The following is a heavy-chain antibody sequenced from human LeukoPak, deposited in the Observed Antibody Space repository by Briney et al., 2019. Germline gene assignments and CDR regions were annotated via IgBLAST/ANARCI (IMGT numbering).Heavy chain of an antibody. CDR3: AKLTFDY. J-gene: IGHJ4*02. CDR2: ISGTGAST. Sequence: PGGSLRLSCAASGFTFGSYAMSWVRQAPGKGLEWVSGISGTGASTYYADSVKGRFTISRDNSKNTLYLQMNNLRVEDTAVYYCAKLTFDYWAQGTLVTVSS. V-gene: IGHV3-23*01. D-gene: IGHD7-27*01. CDR1: GFTFGSYA.